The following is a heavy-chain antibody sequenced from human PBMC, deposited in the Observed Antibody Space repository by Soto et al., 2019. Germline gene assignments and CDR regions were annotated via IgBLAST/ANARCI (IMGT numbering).Heavy chain of an antibody. CDR2: ISAYNGNT. V-gene: IGHV1-18*01. Sequence: ASVKVSCKASGYTFTSYGISWVRQAPGQGLEWMGWISAYNGNTNYAQKLQGRVTMTTDTSTSTAYMELRSLRSDDTAVYYCARESDNGNEGRAFDIWGQGTMVTVSS. J-gene: IGHJ3*02. CDR1: GYTFTSYG. D-gene: IGHD1-1*01. CDR3: ARESDNGNEGRAFDI.